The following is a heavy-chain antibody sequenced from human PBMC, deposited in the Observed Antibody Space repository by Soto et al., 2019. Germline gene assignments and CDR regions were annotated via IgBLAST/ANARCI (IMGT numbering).Heavy chain of an antibody. CDR3: ARGGVSTRTFDY. V-gene: IGHV5-51*01. D-gene: IGHD3-3*01. CDR2: IYPSDSDT. J-gene: IGHJ4*02. Sequence: GESLTISCKGSGYNFAGYWIAWVRQMPGKGLELMGIIYPSDSDTRYRPSFQGQVTISADKSISSAYLQWSSLRASDTAMYYCARGGVSTRTFDYWGQGTPVTAPQ. CDR1: GYNFAGYW.